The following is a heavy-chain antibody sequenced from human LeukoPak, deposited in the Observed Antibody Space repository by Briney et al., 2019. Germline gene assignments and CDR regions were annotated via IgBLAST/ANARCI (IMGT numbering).Heavy chain of an antibody. Sequence: GGSLRLSCVASGFTFSSYSMNWVRQAPGKGLEWVSSISSSSSYIYYADSVKGRFTISRDNAKNSLYLQMNSLRAEDTAVYYCARVDYGDYAVDYWGQGTLVTVSS. J-gene: IGHJ4*02. D-gene: IGHD4-17*01. V-gene: IGHV3-21*01. CDR2: ISSSSSYI. CDR1: GFTFSSYS. CDR3: ARVDYGDYAVDY.